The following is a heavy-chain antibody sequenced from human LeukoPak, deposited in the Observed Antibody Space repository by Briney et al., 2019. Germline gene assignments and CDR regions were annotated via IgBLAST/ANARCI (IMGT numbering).Heavy chain of an antibody. J-gene: IGHJ4*02. CDR2: ISGSGGST. D-gene: IGHD6-13*01. CDR3: TKGGVAAARDY. Sequence: PGGSLRLSCTDSGFTFRSNAMGWVRQAPGKGLEWVSSISGSGGSTHYADSVRGRFTISRDNSKNTLYMQMNSLRTEDTAVYYCTKGGVAAARDYWGQGTLVTVSS. V-gene: IGHV3-23*01. CDR1: GFTFRSNA.